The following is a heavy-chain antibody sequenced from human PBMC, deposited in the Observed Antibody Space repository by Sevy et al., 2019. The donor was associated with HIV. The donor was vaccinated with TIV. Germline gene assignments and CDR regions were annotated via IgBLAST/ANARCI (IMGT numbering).Heavy chain of an antibody. CDR1: GYTFTIYS. Sequence: ASVNVSCKASGYTFTIYSMHWVRQAPGQGLEWMGWINPNSGGTNFAQKFQGRVTMTRDTSISTAYMELNRLRSDDTAVYYCARDLGRAYTYGFNYWGQGTLVTVSS. D-gene: IGHD5-18*01. V-gene: IGHV1-2*02. CDR2: INPNSGGT. CDR3: ARDLGRAYTYGFNY. J-gene: IGHJ4*02.